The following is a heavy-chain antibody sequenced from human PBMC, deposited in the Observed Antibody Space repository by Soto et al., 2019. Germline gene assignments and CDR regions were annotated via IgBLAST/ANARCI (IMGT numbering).Heavy chain of an antibody. CDR1: GYRFSSYW. V-gene: IGHV5-51*01. CDR2: IYPGDSDT. D-gene: IGHD2-8*01. Sequence: GESLKISCQGSGYRFSSYWIAWVRQMPGKGLEWMGIIYPGDSDTIYSPSFQGPVTFSVDKSTSTAYLQWSSLKASDTAMYYCARPGSNGAYYYYCMDVWGQGTTVTVSS. CDR3: ARPGSNGAYYYYCMDV. J-gene: IGHJ6*02.